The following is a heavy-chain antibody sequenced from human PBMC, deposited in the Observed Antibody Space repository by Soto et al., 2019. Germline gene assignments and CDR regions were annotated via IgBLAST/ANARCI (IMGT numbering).Heavy chain of an antibody. CDR2: ISTYKAHT. Sequence: ASVKVSCKAPNYTFPSFGISWMRQAPGQGLEWMGWISTYKAHTKYAPNFQGRVTMTTDTSTTTAYMELRSLRYDDTAVYYCARGALGVVPAQYIDYPGQGTQVTVSS. CDR1: NYTFPSFG. D-gene: IGHD2-15*01. J-gene: IGHJ4*02. CDR3: ARGALGVVPAQYIDY. V-gene: IGHV1-18*01.